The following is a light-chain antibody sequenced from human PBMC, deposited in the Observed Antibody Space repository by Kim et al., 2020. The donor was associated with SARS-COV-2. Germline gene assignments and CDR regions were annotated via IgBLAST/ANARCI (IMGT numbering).Light chain of an antibody. CDR1: SSNIGINL. CDR3: ATWDDSLDGWV. V-gene: IGLV1-44*01. J-gene: IGLJ3*02. CDR2: SNN. Sequence: QSVVTQPPSASGTPGQEITISCSGSSSNIGINLVNWYQHLPGTAPKLLISSNNHRPSGVPDRFSGSKSGTSASLAIRGFQSEDEADYYCATWDDSLDGWVFGGGTKVTVL.